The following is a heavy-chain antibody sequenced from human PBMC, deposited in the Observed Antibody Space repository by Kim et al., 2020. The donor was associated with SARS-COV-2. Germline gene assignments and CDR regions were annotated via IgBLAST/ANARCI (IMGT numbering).Heavy chain of an antibody. J-gene: IGHJ6*02. CDR2: IKSKTDGGTP. CDR1: GFTFTNAW. V-gene: IGHV3-15*01. CDR3: TTAGASLRYSGMDV. Sequence: GGSLRLSCAASGFTFTNAWMSWVRQAPGKGLEWVGRIKSKTDGGTPEYAAPVKGRFIISRDDSQNTLYLQMNSLKTEDTAVYYCTTAGASLRYSGMDVWGQGTTVTVSS.